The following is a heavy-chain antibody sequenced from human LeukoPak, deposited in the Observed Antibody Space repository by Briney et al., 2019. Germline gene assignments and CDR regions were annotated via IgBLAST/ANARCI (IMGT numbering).Heavy chain of an antibody. CDR3: AREVENTSGWYSHFDY. D-gene: IGHD6-19*01. CDR1: GFTFSNYN. Sequence: PGGSLRLSCAASGFTFSNYNMNWVRQAPGKELEWVSSISTSSSYIYYADSVKGRFTISRDNAKNSLYLQMNSLRAEDTAVYYCAREVENTSGWYSHFDYWGQGTLVTVSS. J-gene: IGHJ4*02. V-gene: IGHV3-21*01. CDR2: ISTSSSYI.